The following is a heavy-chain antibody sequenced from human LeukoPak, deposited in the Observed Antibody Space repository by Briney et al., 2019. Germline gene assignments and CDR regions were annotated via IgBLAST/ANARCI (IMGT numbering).Heavy chain of an antibody. CDR3: ARDERGSGSYNFDY. J-gene: IGHJ4*02. V-gene: IGHV1-2*04. Sequence: GASVKVSFKASGYTFTDYYMHWVRQAPGQGLEWMGWINPNSGGTNYAQKFQGWVTITRDTSISTAYMELSRLRSDDTAVYYCARDERGSGSYNFDYWGQGTLVTVSS. D-gene: IGHD3-10*01. CDR2: INPNSGGT. CDR1: GYTFTDYY.